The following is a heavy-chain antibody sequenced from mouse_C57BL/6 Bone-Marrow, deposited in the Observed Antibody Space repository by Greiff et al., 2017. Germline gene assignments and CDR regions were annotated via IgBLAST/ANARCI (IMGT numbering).Heavy chain of an antibody. J-gene: IGHJ4*01. Sequence: EVKVVESGGGLVQSGRSLRLSCATSGFTFSDFYMEWVRQAPGKGLEWIAASRNKANDYTTEYSASVKGRFIVSRDTSQSILYLQMNALRAEDTAIYYCARDGDYYGSRGGYAMDYWGQGTSVTVSS. D-gene: IGHD1-1*01. CDR1: GFTFSDFY. CDR3: ARDGDYYGSRGGYAMDY. CDR2: SRNKANDYTT. V-gene: IGHV7-1*01.